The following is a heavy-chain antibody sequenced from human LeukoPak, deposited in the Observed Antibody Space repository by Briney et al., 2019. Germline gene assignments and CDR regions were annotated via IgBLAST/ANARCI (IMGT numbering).Heavy chain of an antibody. CDR3: ARDCGGDCYSYYSYGMDV. CDR1: GYTFTSYG. CDR2: ISAYNGNT. Sequence: GASVKVSCKASGYTFTSYGISWVRQAPGQGLEWMGWISAYNGNTNYAQKLQGRVTMTTDTSTSTAYMELRSLRSDDTAVYYCARDCGGDCYSYYSYGMDVWGQGTTVTVSS. V-gene: IGHV1-18*01. J-gene: IGHJ6*02. D-gene: IGHD2-21*02.